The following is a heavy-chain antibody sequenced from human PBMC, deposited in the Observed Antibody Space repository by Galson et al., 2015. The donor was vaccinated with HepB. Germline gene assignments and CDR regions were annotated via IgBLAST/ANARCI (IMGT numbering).Heavy chain of an antibody. CDR1: GYSFTNYW. V-gene: IGHV5-51*01. CDR3: TAGQYQLLPDF. Sequence: QSGAEVKKPGESLKISCKGSGYSFTNYWIGWVRQMPGKGLEWMGIVYPGDSDTRYSPSFQGQVTMSADKSISTAYLQWSSLKASDTATYYCTAGQYQLLPDFWGQGTLVTVSS. CDR2: VYPGDSDT. J-gene: IGHJ4*02. D-gene: IGHD2-2*01.